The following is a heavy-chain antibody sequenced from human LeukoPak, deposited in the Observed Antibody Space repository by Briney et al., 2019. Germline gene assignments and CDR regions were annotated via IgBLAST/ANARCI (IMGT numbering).Heavy chain of an antibody. CDR1: GGSISSSSYY. V-gene: IGHV4-39*07. CDR3: ARDPQSIAAPLYYYYMDV. CDR2: IYYSGST. D-gene: IGHD6-6*01. Sequence: PSETLSLTCTVSGGSISSSSYYWGWIRQPPGKGLEWIGSIYYSGSTYYNPSLKRRVTISVDTSKNQFSLKLRSVTAADTAVYYCARDPQSIAAPLYYYYMDVWGKGTTVTVSS. J-gene: IGHJ6*03.